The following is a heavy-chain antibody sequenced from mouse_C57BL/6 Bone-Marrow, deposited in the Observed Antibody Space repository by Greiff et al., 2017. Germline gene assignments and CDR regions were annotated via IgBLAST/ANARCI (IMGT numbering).Heavy chain of an antibody. CDR2: ISSGSSTI. CDR1: GFTFSDYG. J-gene: IGHJ3*01. D-gene: IGHD1-1*01. V-gene: IGHV5-17*01. Sequence: EVQVVESGGGLVKPGGSLKLSCAASGFTFSDYGMHWVRQAPEKGLEWVAYISSGSSTIYYADTVKGRFTISRDNSKNTLFLQMTSLRSEDTAMYYCARPAYGGFAYWGQGTLVTVSA. CDR3: ARPAYGGFAY.